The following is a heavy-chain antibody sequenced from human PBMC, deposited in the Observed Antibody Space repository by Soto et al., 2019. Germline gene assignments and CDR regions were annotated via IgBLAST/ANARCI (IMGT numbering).Heavy chain of an antibody. CDR2: TYYRSKWYN. J-gene: IGHJ6*02. D-gene: IGHD6-6*01. CDR3: ARVRYSSSSDYYYGMDV. CDR1: GDSVSSNSAA. V-gene: IGHV6-1*01. Sequence: SQTLSLTCAISGDSVSSNSAAWNWIRQSPSRGLEWLGRTYYRSKWYNDYAVSVKSRITINPDTSKNQFSLQPNSVTPEDTAVYYCARVRYSSSSDYYYGMDVWGQGTTVTVSS.